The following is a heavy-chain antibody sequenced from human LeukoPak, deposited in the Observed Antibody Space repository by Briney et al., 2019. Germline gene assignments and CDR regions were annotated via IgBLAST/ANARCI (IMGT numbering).Heavy chain of an antibody. CDR1: GGSIRSYY. CDR2: IYYSGST. V-gene: IGHV4-59*01. Sequence: SETLSLTCTVSGGSIRSYYWTWIRQPPGKALEWIASIYYSGSTNYNPSLKSRATISVDTSKNQFSLKLSSVIAADTAVYYCARASWDTAVIDYWGQGTLVTVSS. J-gene: IGHJ4*02. CDR3: ARASWDTAVIDY. D-gene: IGHD5-18*01.